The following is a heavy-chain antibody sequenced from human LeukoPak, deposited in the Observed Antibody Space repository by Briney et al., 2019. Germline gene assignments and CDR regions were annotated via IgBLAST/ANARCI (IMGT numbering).Heavy chain of an antibody. CDR3: AKELHYDFWSGGAFDI. J-gene: IGHJ3*02. CDR1: GFTVSSNY. CDR2: IYSGGST. V-gene: IGHV3-53*05. D-gene: IGHD3-3*01. Sequence: GGSLRLSCAASGFTVSSNYMSWVRQAPGKGLEWVSVIYSGGSTYYADSVKGRFTISRDNSKNTLYLQMNSLRAEDTAVYYCAKELHYDFWSGGAFDIWGQGTMVTVSS.